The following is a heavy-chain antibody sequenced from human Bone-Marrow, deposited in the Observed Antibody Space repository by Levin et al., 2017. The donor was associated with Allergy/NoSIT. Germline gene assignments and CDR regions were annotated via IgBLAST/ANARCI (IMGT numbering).Heavy chain of an antibody. CDR1: GGNVNNYA. D-gene: IGHD2/OR15-2a*01. J-gene: IGHJ6*02. Sequence: ASVKVSCKGSGGNVNNYAISWVRQAPGQGLDWMGAIIPIFGTVNYAQKFQGKVTITADESTSTVYMELSSLRSDDTAVYYCASLSIERDVWGQGTTVTVSS. V-gene: IGHV1-69*13. CDR3: ASLSIERDV. CDR2: IIPIFGTV.